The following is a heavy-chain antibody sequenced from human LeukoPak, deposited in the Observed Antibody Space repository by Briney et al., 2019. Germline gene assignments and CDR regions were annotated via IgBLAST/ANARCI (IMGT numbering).Heavy chain of an antibody. Sequence: SETLSLTCTVSGGSISSSSYYWGWIRQPPGKGLEWIGSIYYSGSTYYNPSLKSRVTISVDTSKNQFSLKLSSGTAEDTAVYYGASRYCSSTSCPFDYWGQGTLVTVSS. J-gene: IGHJ4*02. CDR1: GGSISSSSYY. CDR3: ASRYCSSTSCPFDY. V-gene: IGHV4-39*01. CDR2: IYYSGST. D-gene: IGHD2-2*01.